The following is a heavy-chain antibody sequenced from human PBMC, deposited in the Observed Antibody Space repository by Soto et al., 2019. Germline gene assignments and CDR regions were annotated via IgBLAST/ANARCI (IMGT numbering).Heavy chain of an antibody. CDR3: ARGPDIVATIRNSENWFDP. CDR1: GYSFINYW. D-gene: IGHD5-12*01. CDR2: IYPGDSDT. Sequence: GESLKISCKGSGYSFINYWIGWVRQMPGKGLEWMGIIYPGDSDTRYSPSFQGQVTISADKSISTAYLQWSSLKASDTAMYYCARGPDIVATIRNSENWFDPWGQGTLVTVSS. V-gene: IGHV5-51*01. J-gene: IGHJ5*02.